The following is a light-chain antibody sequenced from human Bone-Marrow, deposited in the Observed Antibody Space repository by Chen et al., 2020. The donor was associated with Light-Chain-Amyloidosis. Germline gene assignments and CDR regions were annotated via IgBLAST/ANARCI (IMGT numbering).Light chain of an antibody. CDR1: QSVLYSSNNNNY. J-gene: IGKJ5*01. V-gene: IGKV4-1*01. Sequence: DIVMTQSPDSLAVSLGERATINCKSSQSVLYSSNNNNYLAWYQHKPGQPPKLLIYGASTRQFGVPDRFSGSGSGTDFTLTISSLQVEDVAVYYCQQYYSTPITFGQGTRLEIK. CDR3: QQYYSTPIT. CDR2: GAS.